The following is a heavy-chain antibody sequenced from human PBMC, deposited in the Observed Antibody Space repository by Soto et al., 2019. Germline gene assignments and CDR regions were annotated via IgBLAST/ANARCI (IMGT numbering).Heavy chain of an antibody. CDR2: IWYDGSNK. CDR1: GFTFSSYG. Sequence: QVQLVESGGGVVQPGRSLRLSCAASGFTFSSYGMHWVRQAPGKGLEWVAVIWYDGSNKYYADSVKGRFTISRDNSKNTLYLQMNSLRAEDTAVYYCARGGGVYYYYGMDVWGQGTTVTVSS. CDR3: ARGGGVYYYYGMDV. D-gene: IGHD3-16*01. V-gene: IGHV3-33*01. J-gene: IGHJ6*02.